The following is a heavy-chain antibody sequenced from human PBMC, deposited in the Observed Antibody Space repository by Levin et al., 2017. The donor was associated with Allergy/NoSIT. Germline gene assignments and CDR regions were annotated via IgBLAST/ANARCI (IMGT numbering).Heavy chain of an antibody. CDR3: ASEFGRGFDH. CDR1: GFTFYSYW. J-gene: IGHJ4*02. Sequence: TGGSLRLSCAASGFTFYSYWMSWVRQAPGKGLEWVANIKEDGSEKYYVDSLKGRFTISRDNAKNSLFLQMNGLRAEDTAVYYCASEFGRGFDHWGQGTLVTVSS. CDR2: IKEDGSEK. D-gene: IGHD2-15*01. V-gene: IGHV3-7*01.